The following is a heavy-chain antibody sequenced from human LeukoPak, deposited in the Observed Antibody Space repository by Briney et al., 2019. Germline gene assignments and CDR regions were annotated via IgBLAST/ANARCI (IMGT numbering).Heavy chain of an antibody. CDR1: GFTFSSYG. J-gene: IGHJ4*02. V-gene: IGHV3-30*02. CDR3: AKVPGRGWYFWCPDY. D-gene: IGHD6-19*01. CDR2: IRYDGSNK. Sequence: GVPLRLSCAASGFTFSSYGMHCVRQAPGKGLDGVAFIRYDGSNKYYADSVKGRFTISRDNSKNTLYLQMNSLRAEDTAVYYCAKVPGRGWYFWCPDYWGQGTLVTVSS.